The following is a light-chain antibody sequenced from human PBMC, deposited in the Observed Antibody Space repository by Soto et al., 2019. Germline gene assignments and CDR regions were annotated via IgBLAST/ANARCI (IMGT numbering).Light chain of an antibody. CDR1: GSYKF. J-gene: IGLJ2*01. CDR2: EGS. V-gene: IGLV2-23*01. CDR3: CSFSNNHVV. Sequence: QYALTQPASVSGSPGQSITITCTGTGSYKFVSWYQQHPGKAPRLMIYEGSERPSGVSRRFSGSGSGNTASLTISELQAGDEAGYFCCSFSNNHVVFGGGTKLTVL.